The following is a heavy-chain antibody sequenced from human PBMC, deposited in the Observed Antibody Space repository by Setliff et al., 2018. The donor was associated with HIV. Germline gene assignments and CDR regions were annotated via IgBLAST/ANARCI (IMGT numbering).Heavy chain of an antibody. J-gene: IGHJ3*02. CDR2: ISGYNGNT. D-gene: IGHD3-3*01. V-gene: IGHV1-18*01. CDR1: GYTFSDYD. Sequence: ASVKVSCKASGYTFSDYDVAWVRQAPGQGLEWMGWISGYNGNTNYAQKLQGRVTMTTDTSTSTAYMELRSLRSDDTAVYYCARGYYNFWSGYYDSRFPNPIDAFDIWGQGTMVTVSS. CDR3: ARGYYNFWSGYYDSRFPNPIDAFDI.